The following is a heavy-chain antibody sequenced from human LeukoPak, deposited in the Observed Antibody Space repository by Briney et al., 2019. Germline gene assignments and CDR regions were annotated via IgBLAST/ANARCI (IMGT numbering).Heavy chain of an antibody. Sequence: SVKVSCKAAGGTFSSYAISWVRQAPGQGLEWMGGIIPIFGTANYAQKFQGRVTITADESTSTAYMELSSLRSEDTAVYYCAGSPIVATEAYYFDYWGQGTLVTVSS. CDR2: IIPIFGTA. CDR1: GGTFSSYA. D-gene: IGHD5-12*01. J-gene: IGHJ4*02. CDR3: AGSPIVATEAYYFDY. V-gene: IGHV1-69*13.